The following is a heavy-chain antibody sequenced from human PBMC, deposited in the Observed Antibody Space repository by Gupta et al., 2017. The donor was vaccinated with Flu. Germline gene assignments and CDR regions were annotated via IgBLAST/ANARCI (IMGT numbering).Heavy chain of an antibody. D-gene: IGHD6-19*01. V-gene: IGHV4-39*02. Sequence: QLQLQESGPGLVKPSETLSLTCIVSGASINNNDYYWAWIRQPPGKGLEWVATIHSSGHMYSNPSLQGRVTIAGETSNNHFSMTLTSVTAAETAVDDGASSNGWYGNWFDPWGQGSRGTVSS. CDR3: ASSNGWYGNWFDP. CDR1: GASINNNDYY. J-gene: IGHJ5*02. CDR2: IHSSGHM.